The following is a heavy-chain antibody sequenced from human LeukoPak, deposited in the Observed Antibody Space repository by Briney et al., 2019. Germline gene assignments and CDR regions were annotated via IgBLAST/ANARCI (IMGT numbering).Heavy chain of an antibody. CDR2: IYTSGST. CDR1: GGSISSGSYY. V-gene: IGHV4-61*02. CDR3: ARLFSAAAGNRGH. Sequence: PSETLSLTCTVSGGSISSGSYYWSWIRQPAGKGLEWIGRIYTSGSTNYNPSLKSRVTLSADTSKNQFSLKLSSVTAADTDVYYCARLFSAAAGNRGHWGQGTLVTVSS. J-gene: IGHJ4*02. D-gene: IGHD6-13*01.